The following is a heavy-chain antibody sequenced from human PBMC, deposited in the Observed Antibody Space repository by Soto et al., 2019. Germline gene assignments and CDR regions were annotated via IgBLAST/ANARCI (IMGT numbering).Heavy chain of an antibody. Sequence: SETLSLTCAVSGDSINSNYCWTWVRQPPGKGLEWIAEIYYSGSTYYNPSLKSRVTISVDTSKNQFSLKLSSVTAADTAVYYCARPHFSSSYYFDYWGQGTLVTVSS. V-gene: IGHV4-4*02. J-gene: IGHJ4*02. CDR1: GDSINSNYC. CDR2: IYYSGST. CDR3: ARPHFSSSYYFDY. D-gene: IGHD6-13*01.